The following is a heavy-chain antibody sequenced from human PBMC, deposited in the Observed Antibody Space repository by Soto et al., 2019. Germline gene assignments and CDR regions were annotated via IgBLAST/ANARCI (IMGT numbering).Heavy chain of an antibody. V-gene: IGHV3-74*01. CDR1: GFTFSSYW. CDR3: VRTSVMVAAATRDDY. J-gene: IGHJ4*02. Sequence: EVQLVESGGGLVQPGGSLRLSCAASGFTFSSYWMHWVRQAPGKGLVWVSRINSDGSSTSYADSVKGRFTISRDNAKNTLYMLRNSQRAADTAVYYCVRTSVMVAAATRDDYWGQGTLVTVSS. D-gene: IGHD2-21*01. CDR2: INSDGSST.